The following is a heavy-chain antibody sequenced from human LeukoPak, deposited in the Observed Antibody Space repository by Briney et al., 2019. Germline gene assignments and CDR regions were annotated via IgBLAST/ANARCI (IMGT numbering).Heavy chain of an antibody. V-gene: IGHV3-72*01. CDR2: TRNEANSYTT. Sequence: PGGSLRLSCAASGFTFSDHYMDWVRQAPGKGLEWVGRTRNEANSYTTEYAASVKGRFTISRDDSKNSLYLQMNSLKTEDTAVYYCAREIRAYFDYWGQGTLVTVSS. CDR3: AREIRAYFDY. CDR1: GFTFSDHY. J-gene: IGHJ4*02.